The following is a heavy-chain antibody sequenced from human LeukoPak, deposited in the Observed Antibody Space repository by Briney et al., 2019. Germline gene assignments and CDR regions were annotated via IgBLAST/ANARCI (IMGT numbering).Heavy chain of an antibody. CDR2: ISGSGGTT. CDR1: GFTFSNYA. V-gene: IGHV3-23*01. CDR3: ARGPPFSQLEPTGAAD. Sequence: PGGSLRLSCAASGFTFSNYAMSWVRQAPGKGLEWVSAISGSGGTTYYADSVKGRFTISRDNSKNTLYLQMNSLRAEDTAVYYCARGPPFSQLEPTGAADWGQGTLVTVSS. J-gene: IGHJ4*02. D-gene: IGHD1-1*01.